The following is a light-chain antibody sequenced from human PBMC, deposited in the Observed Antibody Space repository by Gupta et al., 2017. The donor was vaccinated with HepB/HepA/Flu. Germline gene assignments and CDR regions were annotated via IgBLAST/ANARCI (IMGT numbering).Light chain of an antibody. J-gene: IGLJ2*01. CDR2: YND. Sequence: QSVLTQSPSVSGPPGQRVTISCSGSSSHVARNNVNWYQQVPGTAPKLLIYYNDERPSGVPDRFSGSKSGTSATLAISGLQSEDEADYYCAAWDTSRKVVVFGGGTKLTVL. CDR3: AAWDTSRKVVV. V-gene: IGLV1-44*01. CDR1: SSHVARNN.